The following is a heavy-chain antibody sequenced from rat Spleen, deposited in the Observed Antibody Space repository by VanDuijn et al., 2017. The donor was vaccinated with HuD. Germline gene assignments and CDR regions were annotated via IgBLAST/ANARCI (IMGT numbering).Heavy chain of an antibody. CDR1: GFTFRNYD. CDR2: ISNEGRST. V-gene: IGHV5-29*01. J-gene: IGHJ2*01. D-gene: IGHD4-3*01. CDR3: ARLGVRLGY. Sequence: EVQLVESGGGLVLPGRSLRLSCAASGFTFRNYDMAWVRQAPTKGLEWVATISNEGRSTYYRDSVKGRFTNSRDNAKSTLYLQMDSLRSEDTATYYCARLGVRLGYWGQGVMVTVSS.